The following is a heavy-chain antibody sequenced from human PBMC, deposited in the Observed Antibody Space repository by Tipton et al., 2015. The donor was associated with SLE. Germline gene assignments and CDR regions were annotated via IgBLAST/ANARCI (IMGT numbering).Heavy chain of an antibody. J-gene: IGHJ5*02. V-gene: IGHV3-21*01. D-gene: IGHD1-26*01. Sequence: GSLRLSCAASGFTFSTYAMTWVRQAPGKGLEWVTSITSSSRTIYYADSVKGRFTISRDNAKNSLYLQMNSLRAEDTAVYYCARVGGGSYGGDWFDPWGQGTLVTVSS. CDR2: ITSSSRTI. CDR1: GFTFSTYA. CDR3: ARVGGGSYGGDWFDP.